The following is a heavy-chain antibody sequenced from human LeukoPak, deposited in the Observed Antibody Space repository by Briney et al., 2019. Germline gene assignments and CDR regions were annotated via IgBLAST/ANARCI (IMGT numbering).Heavy chain of an antibody. CDR3: ARENDYDDYSLDY. V-gene: IGHV3-30-3*01. CDR2: ISLDGSNK. Sequence: LSLTCAVYGGSFSGYYWSWIRQPPGKGLEWVTVISLDGSNKYYADSVKGRFTISRDNSKNTLYLEMNSLRAEDTAVYYCARENDYDDYSLDYWGQGTLVTVSS. CDR1: GGSFSGYY. J-gene: IGHJ4*02. D-gene: IGHD4-17*01.